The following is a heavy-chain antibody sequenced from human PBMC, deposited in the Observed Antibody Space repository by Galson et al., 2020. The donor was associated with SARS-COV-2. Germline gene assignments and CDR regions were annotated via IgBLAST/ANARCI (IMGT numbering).Heavy chain of an antibody. J-gene: IGHJ4*02. CDR3: ASLIYYDSSGYYSPPYYFDY. CDR1: GYSISSGYY. CDR2: IYHSGST. V-gene: IGHV4-38-2*02. D-gene: IGHD3-22*01. Sequence: SETLSLTCTVSGYSISSGYYWGWIRQPPGKGLEWIGSIYHSGSTYYNPSLKSRVTISVDTSKNQFSLKLSSVTAADTAVYYCASLIYYDSSGYYSPPYYFDYWGQGTLVTVSS.